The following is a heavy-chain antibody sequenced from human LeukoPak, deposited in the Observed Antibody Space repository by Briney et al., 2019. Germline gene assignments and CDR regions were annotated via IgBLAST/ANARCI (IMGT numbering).Heavy chain of an antibody. CDR1: RGSISPDH. Sequence: SETLSLTCTVSRGSISPDHCAWIRQAPGKGLEWIGYIFYTGRARYNPSLESRVTLTVDMSKNQVSLKLSSVTAADTAIYYCARLVDGIYTRLDSWGQGTLVTVSS. CDR3: ARLVDGIYTRLDS. D-gene: IGHD1-26*01. CDR2: IFYTGRA. J-gene: IGHJ4*02. V-gene: IGHV4-59*08.